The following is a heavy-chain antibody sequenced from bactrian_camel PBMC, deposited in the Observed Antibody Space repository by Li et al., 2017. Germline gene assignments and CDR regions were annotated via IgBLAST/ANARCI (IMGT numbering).Heavy chain of an antibody. CDR2: IDNDGST. V-gene: IGHV3S53*01. Sequence: HVQLVESGGGSVEAGGSLRLSCAAPRAIFHSNCMGYFRQAPGKEREGVAGIDNDGSTSYPGSVEGRFTISKDNVKNRLYLQMNSLQPEDTAMYYCAARDNWYCRRVPHHKFEYWGQGTQVTVS. D-gene: IGHD7*01. CDR3: AARDNWYCRRVPHHKFEY. CDR1: RAIFHSNC. J-gene: IGHJ4*01.